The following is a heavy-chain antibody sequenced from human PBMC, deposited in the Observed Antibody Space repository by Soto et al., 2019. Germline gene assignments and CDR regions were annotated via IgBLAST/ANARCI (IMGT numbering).Heavy chain of an antibody. V-gene: IGHV4-38-2*01. J-gene: IGHJ4*02. D-gene: IGHD2-15*01. CDR2: IYHSGTT. CDR3: ERASVADIGH. Sequence: PSETLSLTCAVSGFSISSGFHWGWIRQPPGKGLEWIGSIYHSGTTYYNPSLKSRVTISVDTSKNQFSLKLRSVTAADTAVYYCERASVADIGHWGQGTWVTVSS. CDR1: GFSISSGFH.